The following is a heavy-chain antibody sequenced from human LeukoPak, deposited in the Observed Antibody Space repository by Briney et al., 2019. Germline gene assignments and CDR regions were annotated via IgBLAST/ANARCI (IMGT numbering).Heavy chain of an antibody. CDR2: IYYSGST. CDR1: GGSISSSGSY. V-gene: IGHV4-31*02. Sequence: SETLSLTCTVSGGSISSSGSYWSWIRQHPGKGLEWIGSIYYSGSTYYNPSLKSRVTISVDTSKKQFSLKLSSVTAADTAVYYCARGKGNYYDSRGYYLGYYFDYWGQGTLVTVSS. CDR3: ARGKGNYYDSRGYYLGYYFDY. D-gene: IGHD3-22*01. J-gene: IGHJ4*02.